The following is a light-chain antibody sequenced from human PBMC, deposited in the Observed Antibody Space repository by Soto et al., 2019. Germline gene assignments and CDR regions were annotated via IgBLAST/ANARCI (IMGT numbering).Light chain of an antibody. CDR3: QQYNNWWT. Sequence: EIAMTQSPATLSVSPGERATLSCRARQSVSSNLAWYQQKPGQAPRLLIYGASTRATGIPARFSGSGSGTEFTLTISSLQSEDFAVYYCQQYNNWWTFGQGTKVEIK. CDR2: GAS. J-gene: IGKJ1*01. V-gene: IGKV3-15*01. CDR1: QSVSSN.